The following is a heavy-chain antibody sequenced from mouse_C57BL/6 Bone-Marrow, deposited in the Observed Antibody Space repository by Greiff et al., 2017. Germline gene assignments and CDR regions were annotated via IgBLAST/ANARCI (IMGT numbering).Heavy chain of an antibody. Sequence: QVQLQQPGAELVKPGASVKLSCKASSYTFTSYWMQWVKQRPGQGLEWIGEIDPSDSYTNYNQKFKGKATLTVDTSSSTAYMQLSSLTSEDSAVYYCAIYYDFDYWGQGTTLTVSS. CDR1: SYTFTSYW. J-gene: IGHJ2*01. CDR2: IDPSDSYT. D-gene: IGHD1-1*01. V-gene: IGHV1-50*01. CDR3: AIYYDFDY.